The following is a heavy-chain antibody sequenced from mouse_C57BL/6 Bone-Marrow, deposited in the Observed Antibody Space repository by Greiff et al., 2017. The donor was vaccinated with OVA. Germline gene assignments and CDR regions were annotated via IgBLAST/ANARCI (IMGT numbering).Heavy chain of an antibody. Sequence: VQLKESGGGLVKPGGSLKLSCAASGFTFSSYAMSWVRQTPEKRLEWVATISDGGSYTYYPDNVKGRFTISRDNAKNNLYLQMSHLKSEDTAMYYCARDYDGYLAYWGQGTLVTVSA. J-gene: IGHJ3*01. D-gene: IGHD2-3*01. V-gene: IGHV5-4*01. CDR2: ISDGGSYT. CDR1: GFTFSSYA. CDR3: ARDYDGYLAY.